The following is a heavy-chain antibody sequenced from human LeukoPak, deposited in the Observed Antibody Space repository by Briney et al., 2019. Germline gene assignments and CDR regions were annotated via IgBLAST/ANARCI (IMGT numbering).Heavy chain of an antibody. Sequence: ASVSLSSKVSGYTLTIYAMHWVRGAPGHRREWMGWINAGNSNTKSSLKCQGRVTITRDTSAITANMELSSLRSEDTALYYGARATSSGSRIFDFWGQGTLVTVSS. CDR3: ARATSSGSRIFDF. J-gene: IGHJ4*02. D-gene: IGHD6-19*01. V-gene: IGHV1-3*01. CDR2: INAGNSNT. CDR1: GYTLTIYA.